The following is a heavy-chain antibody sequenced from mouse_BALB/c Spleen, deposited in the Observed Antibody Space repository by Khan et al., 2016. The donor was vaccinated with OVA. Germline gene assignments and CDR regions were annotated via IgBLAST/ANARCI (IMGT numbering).Heavy chain of an antibody. CDR2: INTYTGEP. CDR1: GYTFTNYG. J-gene: IGHJ4*01. Sequence: QIQLVQSGPELKKPGETVKISCKASGYTFTNYGMNWVKQAPGKGLKWMGWINTYTGEPTYADDFKGRSAFTVETSASTAYLQLNNLKTEDTATYFCASAPHFAYLMVFWGQGTSITVSS. CDR3: ASAPHFAYLMVF. V-gene: IGHV9-3-1*01.